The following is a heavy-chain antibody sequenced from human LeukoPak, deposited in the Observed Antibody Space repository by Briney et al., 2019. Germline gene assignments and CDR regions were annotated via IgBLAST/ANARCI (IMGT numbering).Heavy chain of an antibody. Sequence: GGSLRLSCAASGFTFSSYGMHWVRQAPGKGLEWVAVIRYDGSNKYYADSVKGRFTISRDNSKNTLCLQINSLRSEDTAVYYCAKDHGLMITFGGVIVAWGQGTLVTVSS. CDR1: GFTFSSYG. J-gene: IGHJ4*02. V-gene: IGHV3-30*02. D-gene: IGHD3-16*02. CDR2: IRYDGSNK. CDR3: AKDHGLMITFGGVIVA.